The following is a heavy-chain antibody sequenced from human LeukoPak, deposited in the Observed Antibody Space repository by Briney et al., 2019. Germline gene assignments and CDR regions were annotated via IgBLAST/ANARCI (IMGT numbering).Heavy chain of an antibody. V-gene: IGHV3-11*03. Sequence: GGSLRLSCAASGFTFSDYYMSWIRQAPGKGLEWVSYISSTSTNINYADSVKGRFTISRDNAKNSLYLQMNSLRAEDTAVYYCATNTMFRGDPFDYWGQGTLVTVSS. CDR3: ATNTMFRGDPFDY. D-gene: IGHD3-10*01. CDR1: GFTFSDYY. J-gene: IGHJ4*02. CDR2: ISSTSTNI.